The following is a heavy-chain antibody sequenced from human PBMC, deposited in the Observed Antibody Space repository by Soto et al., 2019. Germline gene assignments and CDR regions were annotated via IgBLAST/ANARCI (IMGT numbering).Heavy chain of an antibody. CDR3: ARIASAGRGWDV. J-gene: IGHJ6*04. CDR1: FTFSSYW. V-gene: IGHV3-7*01. D-gene: IGHD6-13*01. CDR2: IKQDGSEK. Sequence: EVQLVESGGGLVQPGFTFSSYWMSWVRQAPVKGLEWVGNIKQDGSEKNYVDFMEGRFTISRDNAENSLYLHMNSPRAEDTAVYYCARIASAGRGWDVWGEGTTVVVSS.